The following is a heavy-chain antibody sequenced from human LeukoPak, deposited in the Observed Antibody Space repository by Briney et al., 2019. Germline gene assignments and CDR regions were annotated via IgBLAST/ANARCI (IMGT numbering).Heavy chain of an antibody. J-gene: IGHJ4*02. V-gene: IGHV4-59*01. CDR2: IYSTGST. CDR1: GSSISGYY. D-gene: IGHD3-22*01. CDR3: ARFSQYSDSTSHDLDY. Sequence: SETLSLTCTVSGSSISGYYWSWVRQSPEKGLESSGFIYSTGSTSYNPSLRSRVTISIDTSQNQFYLRLTSVTAADTAVYYCARFSQYSDSTSHDLDYWGQGTLVSVSS.